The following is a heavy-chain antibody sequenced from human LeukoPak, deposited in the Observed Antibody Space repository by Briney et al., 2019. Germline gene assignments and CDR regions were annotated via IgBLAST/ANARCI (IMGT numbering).Heavy chain of an antibody. CDR2: GDYSGGT. Sequence: SETLPLTCTVSGDSFTSVTDYWAWIRQPPGKGLEWIATGDYSGGTYYNPSLESRVAISADTSKNQFSLKLSSVTAADTAVYYCARHLKWLRSVDAFDIWGQGTMVTVSS. J-gene: IGHJ3*02. CDR3: ARHLKWLRSVDAFDI. CDR1: GDSFTSVTDY. V-gene: IGHV4-39*01. D-gene: IGHD5-12*01.